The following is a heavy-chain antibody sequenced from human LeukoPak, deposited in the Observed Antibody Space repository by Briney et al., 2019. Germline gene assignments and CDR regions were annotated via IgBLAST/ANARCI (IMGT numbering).Heavy chain of an antibody. Sequence: ESGPTLVKPTQTLTLTCTFSGFSLSTSGVGVGWIRQPPGKALEWLALIYWDDDKRYSPSLKSRLTITKDTSKNQVVLTMTNMDPVDTATYYCAHHLSAPGGFHYWGQGTLVTVSS. V-gene: IGHV2-5*02. CDR2: IYWDDDK. CDR1: GFSLSTSGVG. D-gene: IGHD3-10*01. J-gene: IGHJ4*02. CDR3: AHHLSAPGGFHY.